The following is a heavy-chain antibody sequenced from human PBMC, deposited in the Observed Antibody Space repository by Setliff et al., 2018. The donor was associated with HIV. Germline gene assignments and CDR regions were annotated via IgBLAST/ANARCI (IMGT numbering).Heavy chain of an antibody. Sequence: GGSLRLSCAASGFTISHHWMTWVRQAPGKGLEWVANIKQDGTENYYVDSVKGRFTISRDNAKNSLYLQMNSLRAEDTAMYYCVLFISGTPYWGQGTVVTVSS. V-gene: IGHV3-7*03. CDR2: IKQDGTEN. J-gene: IGHJ4*02. CDR1: GFTISHHW. D-gene: IGHD1-20*01. CDR3: VLFISGTPY.